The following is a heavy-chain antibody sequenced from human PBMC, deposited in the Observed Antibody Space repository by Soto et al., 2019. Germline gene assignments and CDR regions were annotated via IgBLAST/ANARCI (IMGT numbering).Heavy chain of an antibody. D-gene: IGHD3-16*01. Sequence: SETLSLTCTVSGGSLREFGHFWTWIRQRPGRGLEWIGYSTYTGVSYYSPSLQSRISISVDTSKNQFSLTLNSVTAADTAVYYCATDSGGPPLNRFDSWGQGILVTVS. CDR2: STYTGVS. CDR1: GGSLREFGHF. V-gene: IGHV4-31*03. J-gene: IGHJ5*01. CDR3: ATDSGGPPLNRFDS.